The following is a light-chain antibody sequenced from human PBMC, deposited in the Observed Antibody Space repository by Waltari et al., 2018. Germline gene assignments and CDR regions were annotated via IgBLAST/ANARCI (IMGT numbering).Light chain of an antibody. J-gene: IGLJ3*02. CDR3: CSYAGSFTWL. CDR2: DVG. V-gene: IGLV2-11*01. Sequence: QSALNQPRSVSGSPGQSVAIPCTGTSSDVCGYKYVPWYQHHPGKAPKLMIYDVGKRPSGVPDRFSGSKSGNTASLTISGLQAEDEAEYYCCSYAGSFTWLFGGGTKLTVL. CDR1: SSDVCGYKY.